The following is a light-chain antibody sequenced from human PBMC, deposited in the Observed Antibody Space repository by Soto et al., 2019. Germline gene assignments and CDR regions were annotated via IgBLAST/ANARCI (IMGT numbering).Light chain of an antibody. CDR1: QSLLHSNGYNY. V-gene: IGKV2-28*01. CDR2: LGS. CDR3: MQALQTPYS. J-gene: IGKJ2*03. Sequence: DIVMTQSPLSLPVSPGEPASISCRPSQSLLHSNGYNYLDWYLQKPGQSPQLLIYLGSNRASGVPDRFSGSGSGTDFTLKIRRVEAEDFGVYYCMQALQTPYSFGQGTKLEIK.